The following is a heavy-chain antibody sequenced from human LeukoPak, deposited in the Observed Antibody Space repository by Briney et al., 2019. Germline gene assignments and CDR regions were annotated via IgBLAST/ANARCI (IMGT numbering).Heavy chain of an antibody. V-gene: IGHV4-34*01. CDR2: INHSGST. D-gene: IGHD3-16*02. Sequence: SETLSLTCAVYGGSFSGYYWSWIRQPPGKGLEWIGEINHSGSTNYNPSLKSRVTISVDTSKNQFSLKLSSVTAADTAVYYCARHPARGDYVWGSYRQRGWFDPWGQGTLVTVSS. CDR1: GGSFSGYY. J-gene: IGHJ5*02. CDR3: ARHPARGDYVWGSYRQRGWFDP.